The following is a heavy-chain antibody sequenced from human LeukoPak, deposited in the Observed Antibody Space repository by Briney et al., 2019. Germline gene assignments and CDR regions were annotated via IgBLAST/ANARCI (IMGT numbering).Heavy chain of an antibody. CDR2: ISSNGGST. Sequence: GGSLRLSCVASGFDFSSYAMHWVRQAPGKGLEYVSAISSNGGSTYYANSVKGRFTISRDNSKNTLYLQMGSLRPEDMAVYYCAKQGGGSYTFDYWGQGTLVTVSS. CDR3: AKQGGGSYTFDY. D-gene: IGHD1-26*01. V-gene: IGHV3-64*01. CDR1: GFDFSSYA. J-gene: IGHJ4*02.